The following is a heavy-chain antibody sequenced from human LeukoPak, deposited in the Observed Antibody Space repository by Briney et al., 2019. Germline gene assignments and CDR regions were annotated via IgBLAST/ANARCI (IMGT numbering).Heavy chain of an antibody. CDR2: IYISGST. V-gene: IGHV4-4*07. Sequence: SETLSLTCTVSGGSISSYYWSWIRQPAGKGPEWIGRIYISGSTNYNPSLKSRVTMSVDTSKNQFSLKLSSVTAADTAVYYCASYDSSGYNWFDPWGQGTLVTVSS. CDR1: GGSISSYY. J-gene: IGHJ5*02. CDR3: ASYDSSGYNWFDP. D-gene: IGHD3-22*01.